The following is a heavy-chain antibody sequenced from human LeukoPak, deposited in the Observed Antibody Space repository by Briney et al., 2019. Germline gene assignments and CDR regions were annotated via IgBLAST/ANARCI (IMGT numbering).Heavy chain of an antibody. J-gene: IGHJ6*03. V-gene: IGHV1-18*01. D-gene: IGHD1-26*01. CDR3: ARDGVGSTFYYYYYYMDV. Sequence: ASVKVSCKASGYTFTSYGISWVRQAPGQGLEWMGWISAYNGNTNYAQKLQGRVTMTTDTSTSTAYMELRSLRSDDTAVYYCARDGVGSTFYYYYYYMDVWGKGTTVAVSS. CDR1: GYTFTSYG. CDR2: ISAYNGNT.